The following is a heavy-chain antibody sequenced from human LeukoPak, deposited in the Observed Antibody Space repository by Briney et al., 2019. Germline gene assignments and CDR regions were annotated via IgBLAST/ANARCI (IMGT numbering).Heavy chain of an antibody. J-gene: IGHJ4*02. CDR1: GGTFSSYA. CDR2: ISAYNGNT. CDR3: ARPTYGDLWYFDY. Sequence: ASVKVSCKASGGTFSSYAISWVRQAPGQGLEWMGWISAYNGNTNYAQKLQGRVTMTTDTSTSTAYMELRSLRSDDTAVYYCARPTYGDLWYFDYWGQGTLVTVSS. V-gene: IGHV1-18*01. D-gene: IGHD4-17*01.